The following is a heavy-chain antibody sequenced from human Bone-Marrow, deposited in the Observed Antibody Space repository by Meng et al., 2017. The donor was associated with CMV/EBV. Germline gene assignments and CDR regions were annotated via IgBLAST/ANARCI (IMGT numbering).Heavy chain of an antibody. CDR3: ARDQSGYSYVDS. Sequence: GSGDSISSGDYYWSWIRQPPGEGLEWIGYIYYSGSTYYNPSLKSRLTLSVDTSKNQFSLKLSSVTAADTAVYYCARDQSGYSYVDSWGQGTLVTVSS. V-gene: IGHV4-30-4*08. D-gene: IGHD5-18*01. CDR2: IYYSGST. J-gene: IGHJ4*02. CDR1: GDSISSGDYY.